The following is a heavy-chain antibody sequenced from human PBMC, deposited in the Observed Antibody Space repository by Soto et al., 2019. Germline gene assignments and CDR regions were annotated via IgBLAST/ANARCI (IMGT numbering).Heavy chain of an antibody. CDR1: GFTFSSSG. D-gene: IGHD1-20*01. CDR3: AKEFHSWNYFDY. CDR2: ISYDGSNK. J-gene: IGHJ4*02. V-gene: IGHV3-30*18. Sequence: PGGSLRLSCAACGFTFSSSGMHWVRQAPGKGLEWVAVISYDGSNKFYADSVKGRFTISRDNFRNTLYLQMNSLRAEDTAVYYCAKEFHSWNYFDYWGQGTLVTVSS.